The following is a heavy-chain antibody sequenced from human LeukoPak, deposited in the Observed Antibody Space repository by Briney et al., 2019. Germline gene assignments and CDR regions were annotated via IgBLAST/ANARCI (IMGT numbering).Heavy chain of an antibody. CDR2: IYPGDSDT. CDR1: GYSFTSYW. V-gene: IGHV5-51*01. Sequence: GESLKISCKGSGYSFTSYWIGWVRQMPGKGLGWMGIIYPGDSDTRYSPSFQGQVTISADKSISTAYLQWSSLKASDTAMYYCATQKWQLVRYYYYYYMDVWGKGTTVTVSS. D-gene: IGHD6-13*01. J-gene: IGHJ6*03. CDR3: ATQKWQLVRYYYYYYMDV.